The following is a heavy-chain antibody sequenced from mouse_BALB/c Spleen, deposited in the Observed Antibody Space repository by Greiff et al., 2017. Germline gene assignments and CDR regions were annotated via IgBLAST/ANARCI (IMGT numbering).Heavy chain of an antibody. D-gene: IGHD4-1*01. CDR1: GYTFSSYW. CDR2: ILPGSGST. Sequence: QVQLQQSGAELMKPGASVKISCKATGYTFSSYWIEWVKQRPGHGLEWIGEILPGSGSTNYNEKFKGKATFTADTSSNTAYMQLSSLTSEDSAVYYCARGGTWFAYWGQGTLVTVSA. J-gene: IGHJ3*01. CDR3: ARGGTWFAY. V-gene: IGHV1-9*01.